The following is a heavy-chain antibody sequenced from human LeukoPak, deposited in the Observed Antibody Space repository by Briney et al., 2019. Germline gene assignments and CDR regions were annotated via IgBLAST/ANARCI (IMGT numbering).Heavy chain of an antibody. Sequence: PSETLSLTCTVSGGSISSYYWSWIRQPPGKGLEWIGYIYYSGSTNYKPSLKSRVTISVDTSKNQFSLKLSSVTAADTAVYYCARDLYGSSGYYYKAFDIWGQGTMVTVSS. V-gene: IGHV4-59*01. J-gene: IGHJ3*02. CDR2: IYYSGST. D-gene: IGHD3-22*01. CDR1: GGSISSYY. CDR3: ARDLYGSSGYYYKAFDI.